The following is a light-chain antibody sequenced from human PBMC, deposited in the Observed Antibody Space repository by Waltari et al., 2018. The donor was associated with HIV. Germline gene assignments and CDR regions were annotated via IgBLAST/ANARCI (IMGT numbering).Light chain of an antibody. CDR1: QSGSSL. J-gene: IGKJ4*01. CDR3: QQRSSWPLT. Sequence: ENVLTQYPATLSLSPGERATLSCRASQSGSSLLAWYQQKPGQAPRLLIYDASNRATGTPPRFSGSGSGTDFTLSISSLEPEDFAVYYCQQRSSWPLTFGGGTKVEIK. V-gene: IGKV3-11*01. CDR2: DAS.